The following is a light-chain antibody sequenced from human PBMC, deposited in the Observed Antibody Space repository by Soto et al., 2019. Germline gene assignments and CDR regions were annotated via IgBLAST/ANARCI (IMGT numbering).Light chain of an antibody. V-gene: IGKV3D-15*01. J-gene: IGKJ1*01. CDR3: QQYDYWPRT. CDR1: QSVGSD. Sequence: EIVMTQSPATLSVSPGARSTLCFTASQSVGSDLVWYRQKPGQAPRLLIYGASNRATGIPDRFSGSGSGTDFTLTISRLEPEDFAVYYCQQYDYWPRTFGQGTKVDIK. CDR2: GAS.